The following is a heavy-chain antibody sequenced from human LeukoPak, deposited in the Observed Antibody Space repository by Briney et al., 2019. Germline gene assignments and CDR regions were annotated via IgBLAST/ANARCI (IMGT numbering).Heavy chain of an antibody. J-gene: IGHJ4*02. CDR1: GFTCTNYW. CDR2: IRQDGSET. D-gene: IGHD1-7*01. Sequence: PGGSLRLSCAASGFTCTNYWMTWVRQAPGKGPEWVANIRQDGSETNYVDSVRGRFTIARDNTKNSLYLQMTSLRGEDTAVYYCASRAGKPGNTPWCFDYWGQGALVTVSS. V-gene: IGHV3-7*01. CDR3: ASRAGKPGNTPWCFDY.